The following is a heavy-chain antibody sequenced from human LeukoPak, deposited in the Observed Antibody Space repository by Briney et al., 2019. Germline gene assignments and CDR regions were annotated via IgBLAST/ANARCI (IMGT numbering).Heavy chain of an antibody. J-gene: IGHJ3*02. CDR3: GRVKGGGWGGWAFDI. Sequence: ASVKVSCKASGYTFTGYYMHWVRQAPGQGLEWMGWINPNSGGTNYAQKFQGRVTMTRDTSISTAYMELSRLRSDDTAVYSCGRVKGGGWGGWAFDIWGQGSMVTVSS. CDR1: GYTFTGYY. V-gene: IGHV1-2*02. D-gene: IGHD3-16*01. CDR2: INPNSGGT.